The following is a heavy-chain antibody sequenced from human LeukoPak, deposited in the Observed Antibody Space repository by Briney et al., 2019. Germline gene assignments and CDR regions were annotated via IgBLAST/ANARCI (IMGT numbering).Heavy chain of an antibody. CDR1: GYSFTSYD. CDR2: MNPNSGNT. J-gene: IGHJ3*02. CDR3: ARARSGRIVVVTAYAFDI. D-gene: IGHD2-21*02. Sequence: GASVKVSCKASGYSFTSYDIDWVRQATGQGLEWMGWMNPNSGNTGYAEKFQGRVTMTRNTSISTAYMELSSLRSEDTAVYYCARARSGRIVVVTAYAFDIWGQGTMVTVSS. V-gene: IGHV1-8*01.